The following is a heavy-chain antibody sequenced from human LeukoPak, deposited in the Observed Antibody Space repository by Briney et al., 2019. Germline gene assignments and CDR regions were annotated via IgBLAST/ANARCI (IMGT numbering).Heavy chain of an antibody. V-gene: IGHV4-31*03. CDR1: GGSISSGGSY. CDR2: IYYSGST. CDR3: ARERSDYGLDY. J-gene: IGHJ4*02. Sequence: SETLSLTCTVSGGSISSGGSYWSWIRQHPGKGLEWIGYIYYSGSTYYNPSLKSRVTISVDTSKNQFSLKLSSVTAADTAVYYCARERSDYGLDYWGQGTLVTVSS. D-gene: IGHD4-17*01.